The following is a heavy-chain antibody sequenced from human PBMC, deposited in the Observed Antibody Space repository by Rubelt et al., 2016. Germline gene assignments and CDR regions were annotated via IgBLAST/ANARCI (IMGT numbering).Heavy chain of an antibody. Sequence: QVQLQQWGAGLLKPSETLSLTCAVYGGSFSGYYWSWIRQPPGKGLEWIGEINHSGSTNYNPSLKCGVTISVDTSKNQFSLKLSSVTAADTAVYYCARSPGAYYYGSGSHEGLDIWGQGTMVTVSS. D-gene: IGHD3-10*01. CDR2: INHSGST. V-gene: IGHV4-34*02. J-gene: IGHJ3*02. CDR1: GGSFSGYY. CDR3: ARSPGAYYYGSGSHEGLDI.